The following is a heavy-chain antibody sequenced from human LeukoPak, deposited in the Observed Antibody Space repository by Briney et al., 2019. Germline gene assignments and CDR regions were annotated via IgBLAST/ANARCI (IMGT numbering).Heavy chain of an antibody. Sequence: ASVKVSCKASGYTFTSYDVNWVRQATGQGLEWMGWMNPNSGNTGYAQKFQGRVTMTRNTSISTAYMELSSLRSEDTAAYYCARATTAIRLPPDYWGQGTLVTVSS. CDR2: MNPNSGNT. CDR1: GYTFTSYD. V-gene: IGHV1-8*01. D-gene: IGHD2-21*02. J-gene: IGHJ4*02. CDR3: ARATTAIRLPPDY.